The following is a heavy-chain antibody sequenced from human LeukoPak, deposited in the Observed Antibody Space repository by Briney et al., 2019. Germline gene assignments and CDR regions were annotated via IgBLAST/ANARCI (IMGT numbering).Heavy chain of an antibody. CDR3: ARDTAYFRFDY. V-gene: IGHV3-7*01. CDR2: IKEDGSEE. CDR1: GFTFSSYW. Sequence: PGGSLRLSCAASGFTFSSYWMTWVRQAPGKGPEWVANIKEDGSEENYVDSVRGRFAISRDNAKNPLYLQMSSLRLEDTAVYYCARDTAYFRFDYWGQGTLVIVSS. D-gene: IGHD2/OR15-2a*01. J-gene: IGHJ4*02.